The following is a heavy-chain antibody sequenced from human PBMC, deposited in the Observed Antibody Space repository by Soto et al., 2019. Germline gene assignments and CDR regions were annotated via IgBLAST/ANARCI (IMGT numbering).Heavy chain of an antibody. CDR3: AHTMAPRIFDY. CDR2: IYWDDDK. V-gene: IGHV2-5*02. J-gene: IGHJ4*02. Sequence: QITLKEAGPTLVKPTQTLTLTCSFSGFSLITSGVGVGWIRQPPGKALEWLALIYWDDDKGYSTSLKSRLTITKDTSRNQVVLTMTNIDPAVTATYYCAHTMAPRIFDYWGQGTLVTVSS. CDR1: GFSLITSGVG.